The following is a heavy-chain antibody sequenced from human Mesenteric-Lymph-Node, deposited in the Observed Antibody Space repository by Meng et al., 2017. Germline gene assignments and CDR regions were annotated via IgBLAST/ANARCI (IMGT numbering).Heavy chain of an antibody. CDR3: ARFGESSSQLYYFDY. CDR2: INAGNGNT. CDR1: GYTFTTYA. D-gene: IGHD6-13*01. V-gene: IGHV1-3*01. J-gene: IGHJ4*01. Sequence: ASVKVSCKASGYTFTTYAVHWVRQAPGQRLAWMGWINAGNGNTKYSQKFQGRVTITRDTSASSAYLELSSLRSEDKGVYYCARFGESSSQLYYFDYWGQGTLVTVSS.